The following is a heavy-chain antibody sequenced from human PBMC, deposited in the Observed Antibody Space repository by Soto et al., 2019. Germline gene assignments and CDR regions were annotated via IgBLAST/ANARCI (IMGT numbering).Heavy chain of an antibody. V-gene: IGHV3-23*01. CDR1: GFTFSSYA. CDR3: AKDHYYYDSSGYYLYFDY. D-gene: IGHD3-22*01. J-gene: IGHJ4*02. Sequence: GGSLRLPCAASGFTFSSYAMSWVRQAPGKGLEWVSAISGGGAGIYYADSVRGRFTISRDNSKNTLYLQMNSLRAEDTAVYYCAKDHYYYDSSGYYLYFDYWGQGTLVTVSS. CDR2: ISGGGAGI.